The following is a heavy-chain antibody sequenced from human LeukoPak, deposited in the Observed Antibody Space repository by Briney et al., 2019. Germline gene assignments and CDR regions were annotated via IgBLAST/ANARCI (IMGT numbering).Heavy chain of an antibody. J-gene: IGHJ4*02. Sequence: PGGSLRLSCAASGFTFSSYAMRWVRQAPGKGLEWVAVISYDGSNKYYADSVKGRFTISRDNSKNTLYLQMNSLRAEDTAVYYCAREVPAAPFDYWGQGTLVTVSS. CDR1: GFTFSSYA. D-gene: IGHD2-2*01. CDR2: ISYDGSNK. V-gene: IGHV3-30-3*01. CDR3: AREVPAAPFDY.